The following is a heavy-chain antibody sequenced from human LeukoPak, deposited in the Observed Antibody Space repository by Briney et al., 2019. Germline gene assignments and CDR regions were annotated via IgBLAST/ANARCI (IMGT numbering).Heavy chain of an antibody. Sequence: ASVKVSCKVSGYKFTTYGINWVRQAPGQGLEWMGWIIPYNGNTNYAQNLQGRVTMTTDTSASTAYMELRSLRSDDTAVYYCARLLVRGGTGWFDPWGQGTLVTVSS. J-gene: IGHJ5*02. D-gene: IGHD2-15*01. CDR2: IIPYNGNT. CDR3: ARLLVRGGTGWFDP. V-gene: IGHV1-18*01. CDR1: GYKFTTYG.